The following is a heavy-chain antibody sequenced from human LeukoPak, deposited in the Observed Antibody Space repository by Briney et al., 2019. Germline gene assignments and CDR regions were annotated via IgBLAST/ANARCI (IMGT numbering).Heavy chain of an antibody. J-gene: IGHJ4*02. CDR1: GYSISSGYY. CDR3: ARENPTKAFDY. V-gene: IGHV4-38-2*02. CDR2: INHSGST. Sequence: PSETLSLTCTVSGYSISSGYYWGWIRQPPGKGLEWIGEINHSGSTNYNPSLKSRVTISVDTSKNQFSLKLSSVTAADTAVYYCARENPTKAFDYWGQGTLVTVSS.